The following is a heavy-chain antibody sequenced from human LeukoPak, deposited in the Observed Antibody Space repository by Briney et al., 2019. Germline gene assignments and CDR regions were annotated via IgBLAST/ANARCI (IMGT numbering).Heavy chain of an antibody. CDR2: ISGYSSNT. CDR3: AREYGSGSYTGIDY. D-gene: IGHD3-10*01. CDR1: GYTFMSHG. V-gene: IGHV1-18*01. Sequence: ASVKVSCKAYGYTFMSHGISWVRQAPGQGLEWMGWISGYSSNTNYAQRLQGRVTMTTDTSTTTAYMELRSLRSDDTAVYYCAREYGSGSYTGIDYWGQGTLVTVSS. J-gene: IGHJ4*02.